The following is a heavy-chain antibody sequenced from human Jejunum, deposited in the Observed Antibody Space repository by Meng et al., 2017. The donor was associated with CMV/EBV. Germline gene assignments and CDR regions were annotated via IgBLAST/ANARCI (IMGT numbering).Heavy chain of an antibody. D-gene: IGHD2-15*01. J-gene: IGHJ5*02. V-gene: IGHV1-46*01. Sequence: GYTFSSYNIHWMRQAPGQGLEWMGMINPSGDAHTSYAQKFQGRVTMTRDTSTSTLYMELSGLRSDDTAVYYCARDAGRSSNWFDPWGQGTLVTVSS. CDR3: ARDAGRSSNWFDP. CDR2: INPSGDAHT. CDR1: GYTFSSYN.